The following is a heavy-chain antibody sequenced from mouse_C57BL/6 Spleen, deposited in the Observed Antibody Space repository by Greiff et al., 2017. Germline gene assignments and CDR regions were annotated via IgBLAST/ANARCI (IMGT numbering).Heavy chain of an antibody. V-gene: IGHV1-50*01. CDR2: IDPSDSYT. J-gene: IGHJ4*01. Sequence: QVQLKQPGAELVKPGASVKLSCKASGYTFTSYWMQWVKQRPGQGLEWIGEIDPSDSYTNYNQKFKGKATLTVDTSSSTAYMQLSSLTSEDSAVYDYARSYYYGSSYPYYYAMDYWGQGTSVTVSS. CDR1: GYTFTSYW. D-gene: IGHD1-1*01. CDR3: ARSYYYGSSYPYYYAMDY.